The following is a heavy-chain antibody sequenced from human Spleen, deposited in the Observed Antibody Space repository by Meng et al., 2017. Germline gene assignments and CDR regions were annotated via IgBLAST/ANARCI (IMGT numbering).Heavy chain of an antibody. J-gene: IGHJ4*02. V-gene: IGHV3-23*01. CDR1: GFTFSSYA. D-gene: IGHD3-3*01. CDR2: ITDSGGST. CDR3: AKGILESDFWSGYQYSFDY. Sequence: GESLKISCAASGFTFSSYAMNWVRQAAGKGLEWVSTITDSGGSTYSADSVKGRFTISRDNSKNTLYLQMNRLRAEDTAVYYCAKGILESDFWSGYQYSFDYWGQGTLVTVSS.